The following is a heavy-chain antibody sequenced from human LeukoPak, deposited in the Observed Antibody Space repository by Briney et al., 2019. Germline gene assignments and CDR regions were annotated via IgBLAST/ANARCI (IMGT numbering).Heavy chain of an antibody. D-gene: IGHD3-16*02. V-gene: IGHV1-69*13. J-gene: IGHJ4*02. CDR1: GYTFTSYY. Sequence: SVKVSCKASGYTFTSYYMHWVRQAPGQGLEWMGGIIPIFGTANYAQKFQGRVTITADESTSTAYMELSSLRSEDTAVYYCASMITFGGVIAADYWGQGTLVTVSS. CDR3: ASMITFGGVIAADY. CDR2: IIPIFGTA.